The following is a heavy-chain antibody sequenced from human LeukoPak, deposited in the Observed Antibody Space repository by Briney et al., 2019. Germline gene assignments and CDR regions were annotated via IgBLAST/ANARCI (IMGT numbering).Heavy chain of an antibody. Sequence: PGGSLRLSCAASGFTFSSYAMSWVRQAPGKGLEWVSTISDSGDGTYYADSVKGRFTISRDNDRNTLYLQMNSLRAEDTAVYYCAKYYSIPTFDYWGQGTLVTVSS. CDR3: AKYYSIPTFDY. CDR2: ISDSGDGT. D-gene: IGHD4-11*01. J-gene: IGHJ4*02. V-gene: IGHV3-23*01. CDR1: GFTFSSYA.